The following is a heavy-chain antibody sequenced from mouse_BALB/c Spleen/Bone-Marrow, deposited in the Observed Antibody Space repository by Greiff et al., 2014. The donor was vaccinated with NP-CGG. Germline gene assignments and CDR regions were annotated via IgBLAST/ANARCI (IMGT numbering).Heavy chain of an antibody. CDR1: GFTFSSYY. J-gene: IGHJ2*01. D-gene: IGHD4-1*01. V-gene: IGHV5-6-2*01. CDR3: ARRGWDGYFDY. Sequence: LKQSGGGLVKLGGSLKLSCAASGFTFSSYYMPWVRQTPEKSLELVAAINSNGGSTYYPDTVKGRFTISRDNAKNTLYLQMSSLKSEDTALYYCARRGWDGYFDYWGQGTPLTVSS. CDR2: INSNGGST.